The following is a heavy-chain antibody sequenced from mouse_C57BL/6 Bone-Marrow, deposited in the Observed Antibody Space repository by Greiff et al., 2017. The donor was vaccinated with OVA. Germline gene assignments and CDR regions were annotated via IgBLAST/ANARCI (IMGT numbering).Heavy chain of an antibody. CDR3: AHYGSRLYLHY. Sequence: QVQLQQPGAELVRPGTSVKLSCKASGYTFTNYWMHWVKQRPGQGLEWIGVIAPSDSYINYNQKFKGRATLTVYTSSSTAYMHLSSLTSADSAVYYCAHYGSRLYLHYWGQGTSLTVSS. V-gene: IGHV1-59*01. CDR2: IAPSDSYI. CDR1: GYTFTNYW. J-gene: IGHJ2*02. D-gene: IGHD1-1*01.